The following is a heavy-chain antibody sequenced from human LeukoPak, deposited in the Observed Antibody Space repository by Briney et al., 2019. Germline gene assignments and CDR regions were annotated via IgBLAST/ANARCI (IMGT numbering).Heavy chain of an antibody. V-gene: IGHV4-4*07. CDR3: ARERSSGWDDNWFDP. D-gene: IGHD6-19*01. Sequence: NASETLSLTCTVSGGSISSYYWSWIRQPAGKGLEWIGRIYTSGSTNYNPSLKSRVTMSVDTSKNQFSLKLSSVTAADTAVYYCARERSSGWDDNWFDPWGQGTLVTVSS. CDR2: IYTSGST. CDR1: GGSISSYY. J-gene: IGHJ5*02.